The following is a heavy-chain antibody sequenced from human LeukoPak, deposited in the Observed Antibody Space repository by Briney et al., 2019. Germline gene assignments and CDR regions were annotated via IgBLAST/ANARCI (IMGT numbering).Heavy chain of an antibody. Sequence: PGGSLRLSCAASGFTFRSYSMNWVRQAPGKGLEWVSYISTGSSAIYYADSVKGRFTISRDNAKNSLYLQMNSLRDEDTAVYYCARDLYDSSESAFDIWGQGTMVTVSS. D-gene: IGHD3-22*01. CDR2: ISTGSSAI. CDR1: GFTFRSYS. J-gene: IGHJ3*02. CDR3: ARDLYDSSESAFDI. V-gene: IGHV3-48*02.